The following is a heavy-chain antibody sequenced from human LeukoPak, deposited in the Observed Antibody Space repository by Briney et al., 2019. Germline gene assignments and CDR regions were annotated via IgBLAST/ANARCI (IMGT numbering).Heavy chain of an antibody. Sequence: EGSLRLSCAASGFTFSSYSMNWVRQAPGKGLEWVSYISSSSSTIYYADSVKGRFTISRDNAKNSLYLQMNSLRAEDTAVYYCARKMKATTRACDYWGQGTLVTVSS. CDR3: ARKMKATTRACDY. CDR1: GFTFSSYS. V-gene: IGHV3-48*01. CDR2: ISSSSSTI. J-gene: IGHJ4*02. D-gene: IGHD5-12*01.